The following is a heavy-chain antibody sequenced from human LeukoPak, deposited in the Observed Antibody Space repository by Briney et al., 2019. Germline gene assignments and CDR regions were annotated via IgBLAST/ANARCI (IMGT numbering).Heavy chain of an antibody. CDR2: ISGSGGST. V-gene: IGHV3-23*01. CDR3: AKDHRRSSSWLRTFDY. J-gene: IGHJ4*02. Sequence: PGGSLRLSCAASGFTFSSYAMSWVRQAPGKGLEWVSAISGSGGSTYYADSVKGRFTISRDNSKNTLYLQMNSLRAEDTAVYYCAKDHRRSSSWLRTFDYWGQGTLVTVSS. CDR1: GFTFSSYA. D-gene: IGHD6-13*01.